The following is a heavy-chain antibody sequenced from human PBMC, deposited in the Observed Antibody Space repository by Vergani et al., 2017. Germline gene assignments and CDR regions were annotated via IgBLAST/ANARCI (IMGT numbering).Heavy chain of an antibody. V-gene: IGHV3-23*04. CDR1: GFTVSSNY. CDR3: AKLNYGDYLETG. Sequence: EVQLVESGGGLIQPGGSLRLSCAASGFTVSSNYMSWVRQAPGKGLEWVSAISGSGGSTYYADSVKGRFTISRDNSKNTLYLQMNSLRAEDTAVYYCAKLNYGDYLETGWGQGTLVTVSS. D-gene: IGHD4-17*01. CDR2: ISGSGGST. J-gene: IGHJ4*02.